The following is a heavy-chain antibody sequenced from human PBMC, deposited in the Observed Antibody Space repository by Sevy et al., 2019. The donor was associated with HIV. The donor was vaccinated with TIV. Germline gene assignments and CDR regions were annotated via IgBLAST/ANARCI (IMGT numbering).Heavy chain of an antibody. CDR3: ARCRSPYGDYATGSIDY. J-gene: IGHJ4*02. Sequence: SETLSLTCTVSGGSVSTDSYYWSWIRQPPGKGLEWIGYLFYSGSSNYNPSLKSRVTISLDTSKNQFSLKLSSVTAADTAVHYCARCRSPYGDYATGSIDYWGQGALVTVSS. CDR1: GGSVSTDSYY. D-gene: IGHD4-17*01. CDR2: LFYSGSS. V-gene: IGHV4-61*01.